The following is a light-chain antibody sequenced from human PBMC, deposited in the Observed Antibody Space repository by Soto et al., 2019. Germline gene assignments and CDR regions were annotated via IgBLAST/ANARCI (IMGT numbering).Light chain of an antibody. J-gene: IGKJ1*01. CDR2: AAS. CDR1: QSISTY. Sequence: SVGDRVTITCRASQSISTYLNWYQQKAGLAPKLLIYAASSLQSGVPSRFSGSGSGTDFTLTISSLQPEDFATYYCQQTYSTPPTFGQGTKVDI. CDR3: QQTYSTPPT. V-gene: IGKV1-39*01.